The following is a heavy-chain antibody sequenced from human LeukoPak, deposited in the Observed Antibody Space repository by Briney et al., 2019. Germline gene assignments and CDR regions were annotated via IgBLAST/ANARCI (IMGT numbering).Heavy chain of an antibody. Sequence: GASVKVSCKASGYTFTCYYMHWVRQAPGQGLEWMGRINPNSGGTNYAQKFQGRVTMTRDTFISTAYMELSRLRSDDTAVYYCASVRATTGWFDPWGQGTLVTVSS. J-gene: IGHJ5*02. CDR3: ASVRATTGWFDP. CDR2: INPNSGGT. CDR1: GYTFTCYY. D-gene: IGHD4-17*01. V-gene: IGHV1-2*06.